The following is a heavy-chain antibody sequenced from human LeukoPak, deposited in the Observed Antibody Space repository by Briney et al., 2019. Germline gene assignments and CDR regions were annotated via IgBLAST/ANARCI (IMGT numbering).Heavy chain of an antibody. CDR3: ARDFDWLLYRGPIDY. CDR2: ISGSGGST. CDR1: GFTFSSYA. J-gene: IGHJ4*02. Sequence: PGGSLRLSCAASGFTFSSYAMSWVRQAPGKGLEWVSAISGSGGSTYYADSVKGRFTISRDNSKNTLYLQMNSLRAEDTAVYYCARDFDWLLYRGPIDYWGQGTLVTVSS. V-gene: IGHV3-23*01. D-gene: IGHD3-9*01.